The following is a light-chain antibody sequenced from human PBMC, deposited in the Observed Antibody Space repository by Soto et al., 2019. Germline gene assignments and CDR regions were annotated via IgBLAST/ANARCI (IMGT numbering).Light chain of an antibody. Sequence: DIQMTQSPSSLSASAGDRVTITCRASHGIRNFLGWYQQKPGKAPKCLIHAASSLESGVPSRFSGSGSGTEFTLTISSLQPGDFATYYCLQHDTYPFTFGQGTKVEIK. J-gene: IGKJ2*01. CDR1: HGIRNF. CDR3: LQHDTYPFT. V-gene: IGKV1-17*01. CDR2: AAS.